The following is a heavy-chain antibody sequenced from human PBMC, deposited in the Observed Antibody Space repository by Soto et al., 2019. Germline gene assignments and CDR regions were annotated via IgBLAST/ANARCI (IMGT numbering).Heavy chain of an antibody. D-gene: IGHD3-10*01. CDR3: ARSTFGSGVNFDY. V-gene: IGHV1-8*01. J-gene: IGHJ4*02. Sequence: QVQLVQSGAEVKKPGASVKVSCKASGYTFTSYDMNWVRQASGQGLEWMGWMNPNSANTGYAQNFQGRVTMTRNTSTTPAYMELSGLTSEDTAVYYCARSTFGSGVNFDYWGQGTLVTVSS. CDR2: MNPNSANT. CDR1: GYTFTSYD.